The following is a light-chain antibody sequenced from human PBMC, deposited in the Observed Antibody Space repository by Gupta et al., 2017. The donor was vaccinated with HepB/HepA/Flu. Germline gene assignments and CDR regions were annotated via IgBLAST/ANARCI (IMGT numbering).Light chain of an antibody. CDR1: QSISTY. CDR2: AAS. Sequence: DIQMTQSPSSLSASVGDRVTITCRTSQSISTYLNWYQQKPGKAPDLLIFAASTLRSGVPSRFSGSGSGTDFTLTFSRLQPEDFATYYCQQSDNIPRTFGQGTKVEIK. J-gene: IGKJ1*01. V-gene: IGKV1-39*01. CDR3: QQSDNIPRT.